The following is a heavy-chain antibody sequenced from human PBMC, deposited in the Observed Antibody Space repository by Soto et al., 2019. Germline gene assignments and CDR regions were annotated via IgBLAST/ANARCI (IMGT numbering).Heavy chain of an antibody. Sequence: EIQLLESGGGLAQPGGSLRLSCIASGFSFSDYGMSWVRQTPQKTLEWVASISGNKMTTFYPDSVKGRFFISRDNSDNTLHLQMNSLRDDDTAIYYWAKRRLNTITSLSDWWGQGVQVTVSS. J-gene: IGHJ1*01. CDR2: ISGNKMTT. V-gene: IGHV3-23*01. CDR1: GFSFSDYG. D-gene: IGHD3-16*02. CDR3: AKRRLNTITSLSDW.